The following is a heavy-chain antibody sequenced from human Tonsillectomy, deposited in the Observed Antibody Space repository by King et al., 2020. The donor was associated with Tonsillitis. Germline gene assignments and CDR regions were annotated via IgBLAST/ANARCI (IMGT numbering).Heavy chain of an antibody. J-gene: IGHJ4*02. Sequence: VQLVESGGGLVKPGGSLRLACAASGFTFSTYSMNWVRQAPGKGLEWVASISGSRNYIYYADSVKCRFSITRDNAKNSLYLKMNSLRAEDTGVYYCARAHYYDSSGYYFFDYWGQGTLVTVSS. CDR3: ARAHYYDSSGYYFFDY. V-gene: IGHV3-21*01. CDR2: ISGSRNYI. D-gene: IGHD3-22*01. CDR1: GFTFSTYS.